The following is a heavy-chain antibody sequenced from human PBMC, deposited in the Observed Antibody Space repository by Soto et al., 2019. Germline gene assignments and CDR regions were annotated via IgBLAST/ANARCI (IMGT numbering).Heavy chain of an antibody. Sequence: QVQLVQSGAEVKKPGSSVKVSCKASGGTFSSYAISWVRQAPGQGLEWMGGIIPIFGTANYAQKFQGRVTITADESTSTAYMELSSLRSEDTAVYYCASGSPPNDYDSYYGMVVWGQGTTVTVSS. CDR2: IIPIFGTA. CDR1: GGTFSSYA. D-gene: IGHD1-1*01. J-gene: IGHJ6*02. V-gene: IGHV1-69*01. CDR3: ASGSPPNDYDSYYGMVV.